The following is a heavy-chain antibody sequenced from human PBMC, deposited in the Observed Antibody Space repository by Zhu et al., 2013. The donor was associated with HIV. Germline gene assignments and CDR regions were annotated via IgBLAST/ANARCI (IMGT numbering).Heavy chain of an antibody. D-gene: IGHD2-2*02. CDR2: IIPIFGTA. CDR3: ARSRAIRDQLLYSRGGYYYYYGMDV. J-gene: IGHJ6*02. Sequence: QVQLVQSGAEVKKPGSSVKVSCKASGGTFSSYAISWVRQAPGQGLEWMGGIIPIFGTANYAQKFQGRVTITADESTSTAYMELSSLRSEDTAVYYCARSRAIRDQLLYSRGGYYYYYGMDVWGQGTTVTVSS. CDR1: GGTFSSYA. V-gene: IGHV1-69*01.